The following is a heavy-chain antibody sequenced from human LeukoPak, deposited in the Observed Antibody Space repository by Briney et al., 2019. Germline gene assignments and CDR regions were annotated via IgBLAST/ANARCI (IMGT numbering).Heavy chain of an antibody. CDR2: ISYDGSNK. CDR1: GFTFSSYA. CDR3: ARDLKVNSLAYYYYGMDV. V-gene: IGHV3-30-3*01. Sequence: PGGSLRLSCAASGFTFSSYAMHWVRQAPGKGLKWVAVISYDGSNKYYADSVKGRFTISRDNSKNTLYLQMNSLRAEDTAVYYCARDLKVNSLAYYYYGMDVWGQGTTVTVSS. J-gene: IGHJ6*02. D-gene: IGHD4-23*01.